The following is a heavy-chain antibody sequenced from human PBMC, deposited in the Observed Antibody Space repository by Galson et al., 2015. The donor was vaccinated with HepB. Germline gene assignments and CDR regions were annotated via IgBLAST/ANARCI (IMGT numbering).Heavy chain of an antibody. V-gene: IGHV3-9*01. CDR2: ISWNSGSI. J-gene: IGHJ6*02. D-gene: IGHD6-13*01. CDR3: ATTSLAAAGTDQDSWYGMDV. CDR1: GFTFDDYA. Sequence: SLRLSCAASGFTFDDYAMRWVRQAPGEGLEWVSGISWNSGSIGYADSVKGRFTISRDNAKNSLYLQMNSLRAEDTALYYCATTSLAAAGTDQDSWYGMDVWGQGTTVTVSS.